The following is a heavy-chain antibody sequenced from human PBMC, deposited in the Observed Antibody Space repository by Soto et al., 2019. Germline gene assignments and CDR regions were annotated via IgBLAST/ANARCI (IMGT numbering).Heavy chain of an antibody. J-gene: IGHJ4*02. CDR3: ARVSNRVGYCSGGSCFDFDY. V-gene: IGHV3-11*06. Sequence: PGGSLRLSCVASGFTFSDYYMSWIRQAPGKGLEWVSYISSSSSYTDYADSVKGRFTISRDNAKNSLYLQMNSLRAEDTAVYYCARVSNRVGYCSGGSCFDFDYWGQGTLVTVSS. D-gene: IGHD2-15*01. CDR1: GFTFSDYY. CDR2: ISSSSSYT.